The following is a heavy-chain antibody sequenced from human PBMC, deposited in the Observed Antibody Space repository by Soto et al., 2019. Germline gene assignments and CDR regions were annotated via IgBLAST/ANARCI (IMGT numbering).Heavy chain of an antibody. J-gene: IGHJ4*02. V-gene: IGHV3-11*06. Sequence: VGSLRLSCAASGFTFSDYYMSWIRQAPGKGLEWVSYISSSSSYTNYADSVKGRFTISRDNAKNSLYLQMNSLRAEDTAVYYCARGDYDIALDYWGQGTLVTVSS. CDR3: ARGDYDIALDY. CDR2: ISSSSSYT. D-gene: IGHD3-9*01. CDR1: GFTFSDYY.